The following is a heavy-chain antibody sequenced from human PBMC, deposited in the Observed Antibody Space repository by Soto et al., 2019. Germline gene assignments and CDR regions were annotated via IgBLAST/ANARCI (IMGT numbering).Heavy chain of an antibody. CDR2: IIPIFGTA. CDR3: ARDRSSDDFWSGPQNCMDV. V-gene: IGHV1-69*13. Sequence: SVKVSCKASGGTFSSYAISWVRQAPGQGLEWMEGIIPIFGTANYEQKFQGRVTITADESTSTAYMELSSLRSEDTAVYYCARDRSSDDFWSGPQNCMDVWVQGTTGTVSS. J-gene: IGHJ6*02. D-gene: IGHD3-3*01. CDR1: GGTFSSYA.